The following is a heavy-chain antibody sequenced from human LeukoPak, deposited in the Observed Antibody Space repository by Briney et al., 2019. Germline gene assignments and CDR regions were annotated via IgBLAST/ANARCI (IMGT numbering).Heavy chain of an antibody. V-gene: IGHV3-23*01. CDR2: ISDGGDST. CDR3: VKTTRPLGAFDY. CDR1: VFTFRDYA. Sequence: GSLRLSXAXSVFTFRDYAMNWVRQAPGKGLEWVSGISDGGDSTYYADSVKGRFTISRDNIKNMLYLQMNSLRVEDTAIYYCVKTTRPLGAFDYWGQGTLVTVSS. J-gene: IGHJ4*02. D-gene: IGHD7-27*01.